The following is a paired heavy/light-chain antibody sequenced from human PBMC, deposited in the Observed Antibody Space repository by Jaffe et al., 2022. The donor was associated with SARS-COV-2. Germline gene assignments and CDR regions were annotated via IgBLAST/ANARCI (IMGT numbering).Heavy chain of an antibody. CDR3: ARAWGWRSGRDYYGMDV. CDR1: GDSVNSDNYY. J-gene: IGHJ6*02. D-gene: IGHD6-19*01. CDR2: IYTSGST. Sequence: QVQLQESGPGLVKPSQTLSLTCTVSGDSVNSDNYYWTWIRQPAGKGLEWIGHIYTSGSTNYNPSLKSRVTISVDASSSQFSMKLNSVTAADTAVYYCARAWGWRSGRDYYGMDVWGQGTTVTVSS. V-gene: IGHV4-61*02.
Light chain of an antibody. CDR1: QRVSSSY. Sequence: EIVLTQSPGTLSLSPGESATLSCRASQRVSSSYLAWYQQKPGQAPKLLIYSSSSRATGIPDRFSGSGSGTDFTLTISRLEPEDFAVYYCQHYGDSPYTFGQGTNLEIK. J-gene: IGKJ2*01. CDR2: SSS. V-gene: IGKV3-20*01. CDR3: QHYGDSPYT.